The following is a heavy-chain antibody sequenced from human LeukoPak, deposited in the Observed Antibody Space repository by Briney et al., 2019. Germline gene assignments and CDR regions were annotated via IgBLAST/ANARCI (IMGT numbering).Heavy chain of an antibody. CDR3: ARGFSSLST. Sequence: GGSLRLSCAASGFPFNVSPMFWVRQAPGKGLEYVSAISITGGTTYYANSVKGRFTISRDNSKNILYLQMGSPTAEDMGVYYCARGFSSLSTWGQGTLVTVSS. V-gene: IGHV3-64*01. CDR1: GFPFNVSP. D-gene: IGHD6-6*01. J-gene: IGHJ5*02. CDR2: ISITGGTT.